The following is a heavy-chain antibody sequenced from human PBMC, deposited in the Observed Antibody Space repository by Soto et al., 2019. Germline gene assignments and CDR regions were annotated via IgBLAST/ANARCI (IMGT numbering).Heavy chain of an antibody. D-gene: IGHD3-16*01. Sequence: SEILSLTCTVSGGSISRSSYYWGWIRQPPGKGLEWIGSIYYSGSTYYNPSLKSRVTMSVDTSKNQFSLKLSSVTAADTAVYYCATNRDVYYYYGMDVWGQGTTVTVSS. CDR2: IYYSGST. J-gene: IGHJ6*02. CDR1: GGSISRSSYY. CDR3: ATNRDVYYYYGMDV. V-gene: IGHV4-39*01.